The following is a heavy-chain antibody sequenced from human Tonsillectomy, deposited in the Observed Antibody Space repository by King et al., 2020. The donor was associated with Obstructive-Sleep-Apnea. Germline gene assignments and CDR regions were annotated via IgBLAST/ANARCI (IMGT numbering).Heavy chain of an antibody. Sequence: VQLQQWGAGLLKPSETLSLTCAVYGGSFSGYYWSWIRQPPGKGLEWIGEINHSGSTNYNPSLKSRVTISVDTSQNQFSLKLSSVTAADTAVYYCARERIYDYVWGSYHGTDYWGQGTLVTVSS. J-gene: IGHJ4*02. D-gene: IGHD3-16*01. CDR1: GGSFSGYY. V-gene: IGHV4-34*01. CDR2: INHSGST. CDR3: ARERIYDYVWGSYHGTDY.